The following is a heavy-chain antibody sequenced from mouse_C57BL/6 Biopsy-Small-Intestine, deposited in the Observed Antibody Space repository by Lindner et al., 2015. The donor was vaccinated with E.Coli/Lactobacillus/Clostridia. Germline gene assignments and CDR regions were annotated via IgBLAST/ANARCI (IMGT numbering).Heavy chain of an antibody. CDR2: IDTSESYT. CDR1: GYTFTSYW. J-gene: IGHJ4*01. Sequence: VQLQESGAELVKPGASVKLSCKASGYTFTSYWMQWVKQRPGQGLEWIGEIDTSESYTNYNQKFKGKATLTVDTSSSTAYMQLSSLTSEDSAVYYCARGGVYDGHYSMDYWGQGTSVTVPS. D-gene: IGHD2-3*01. V-gene: IGHV1-50*01. CDR3: ARGGVYDGHYSMDY.